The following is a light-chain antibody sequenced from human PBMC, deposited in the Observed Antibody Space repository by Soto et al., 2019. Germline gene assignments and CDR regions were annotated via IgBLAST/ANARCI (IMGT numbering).Light chain of an antibody. CDR2: DVS. Sequence: LTQPRSVSGSPGQSVTISCTGTSSDVVGYNYVSWYQQHPGKAPKLMIYDVSKRPSGVPDRFSGSKSGNTASLTISGLQAEDEADYYCCSYAGSYTSSYVFRTGTKVTVL. V-gene: IGLV2-11*01. J-gene: IGLJ1*01. CDR1: SSDVVGYNY. CDR3: CSYAGSYTSSYV.